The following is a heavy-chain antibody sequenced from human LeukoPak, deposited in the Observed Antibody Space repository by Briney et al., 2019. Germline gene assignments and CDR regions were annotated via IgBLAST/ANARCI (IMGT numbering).Heavy chain of an antibody. CDR1: GYTFTSYG. Sequence: ASVKVSCKASGYTFTSYGISWVRQAPGQGLEWMGWISAYNGNTNYAQKLQGRVTMTTDTSTSTAYMELRSLRSEDTAVYYCAREGYVNYDFWSGSDTYDYWGQGTLVTVSS. D-gene: IGHD3-3*01. J-gene: IGHJ4*02. CDR3: AREGYVNYDFWSGSDTYDY. V-gene: IGHV1-18*01. CDR2: ISAYNGNT.